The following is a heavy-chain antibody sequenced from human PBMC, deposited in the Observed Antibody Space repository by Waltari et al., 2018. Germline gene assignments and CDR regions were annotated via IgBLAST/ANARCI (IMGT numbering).Heavy chain of an antibody. Sequence: QLQLQESGPRLVKPAETLSLTCTVSGDSGSSGPYFWAWIRQPPGKGLEWLGSMFYSGSTDHNSSLKSRVTSSVDTSKNQVSLQLKSVTAADTAVYFCARDRSGTINSFDPWGRGTLVTVSS. D-gene: IGHD1-26*01. CDR2: MFYSGST. V-gene: IGHV4-39*07. CDR3: ARDRSGTINSFDP. CDR1: GDSGSSGPYF. J-gene: IGHJ5*02.